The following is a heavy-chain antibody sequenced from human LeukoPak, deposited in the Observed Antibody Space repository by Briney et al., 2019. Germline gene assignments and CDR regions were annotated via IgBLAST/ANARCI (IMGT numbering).Heavy chain of an antibody. D-gene: IGHD4-17*01. V-gene: IGHV3-30*02. Sequence: GGSLRLSCAASGFTFSSYGMHWVRQAPGKGLEWVAFIRYDGSNKYYADSVKGRFTISRDNSKNTLYLQMNSLRAEDTAVYYCAKDPTTVTTTPPYYYYYYMDVWGKGTTVTVSS. CDR2: IRYDGSNK. CDR3: AKDPTTVTTTPPYYYYYYMDV. J-gene: IGHJ6*03. CDR1: GFTFSSYG.